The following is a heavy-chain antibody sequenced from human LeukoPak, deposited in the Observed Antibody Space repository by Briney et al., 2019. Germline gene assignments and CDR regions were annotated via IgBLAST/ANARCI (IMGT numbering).Heavy chain of an antibody. CDR2: VNPSSSYT. CDR3: AKGGSSWYAVWFDP. CDR1: GFTFSDWY. V-gene: IGHV3-11*05. D-gene: IGHD6-13*01. Sequence: GGSLRLSCAASGFTFSDWYMSWVRQAPGKGLEWVSYVNPSSSYTYYADSVKGRFTISSDNSKNTLYLQMNSLRAEDTAVYYCAKGGSSWYAVWFDPWGQGTLVTVSS. J-gene: IGHJ5*02.